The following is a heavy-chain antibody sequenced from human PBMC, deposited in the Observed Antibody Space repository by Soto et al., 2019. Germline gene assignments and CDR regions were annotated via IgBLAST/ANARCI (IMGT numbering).Heavy chain of an antibody. CDR2: IYHSGST. V-gene: IGHV4-30-2*01. J-gene: IGHJ4*02. Sequence: SETLSLTCAVSGGSISSGGYSWSWIRQPPGKGLEWIGYIYHSGSTYYNPSLKSRVTISVDRSKNQFSLKLSSVTAADTAVYYCARRSESATWDYWGQGTLVTVSS. CDR3: ARRSESATWDY. CDR1: GGSISSGGYS.